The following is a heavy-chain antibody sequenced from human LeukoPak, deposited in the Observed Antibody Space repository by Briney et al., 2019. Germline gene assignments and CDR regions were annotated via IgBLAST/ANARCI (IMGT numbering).Heavy chain of an antibody. CDR3: ARAYSQGYCSGGNCYSDY. J-gene: IGHJ4*02. Sequence: GASVKVSCKASGYTFTNYGISWVRQAPGQGLEWMGWISAYNGNTNYAQKLQGRVTMTTDTSTGTAYMELRSLRSDDTAVYYCARAYSQGYCSGGNCYSDYWGQGTLVTVSS. CDR1: GYTFTNYG. V-gene: IGHV1-18*01. CDR2: ISAYNGNT. D-gene: IGHD2-15*01.